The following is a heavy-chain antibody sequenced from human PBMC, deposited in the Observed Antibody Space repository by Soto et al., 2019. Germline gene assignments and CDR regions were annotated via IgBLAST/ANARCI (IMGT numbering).Heavy chain of an antibody. D-gene: IGHD3-16*01. Sequence: QVQLQESGPGLVKPSETLSLTGTVSGASISSYYWSWIRQPPGKGLEWIGYIYYSGSTNYTPSLKSRVTIAVDTSKNQFSRKLSSVTAADTAVYYCARVGGAGLRAVGGAFDIWVQGTMVTVSS. CDR1: GASISSYY. J-gene: IGHJ3*02. CDR2: IYYSGST. V-gene: IGHV4-59*01. CDR3: ARVGGAGLRAVGGAFDI.